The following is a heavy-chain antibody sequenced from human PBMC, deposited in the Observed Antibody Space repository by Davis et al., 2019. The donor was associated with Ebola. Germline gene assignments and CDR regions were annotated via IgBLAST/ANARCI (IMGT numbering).Heavy chain of an antibody. D-gene: IGHD3-3*01. CDR2: IYYSGIT. J-gene: IGHJ5*02. V-gene: IGHV4-39*01. CDR1: GGSVSSSSYY. Sequence: MPSETLSLTCTVSGGSVSSSSYYWGLIRQPPGKGLEWIGSIYYSGITYYNPSLKSRVTISVDTSKNQFSLKLRSVTAADTAVYYCARKGWSGYSLRHWLDPWGRGTLVTVSS. CDR3: ARKGWSGYSLRHWLDP.